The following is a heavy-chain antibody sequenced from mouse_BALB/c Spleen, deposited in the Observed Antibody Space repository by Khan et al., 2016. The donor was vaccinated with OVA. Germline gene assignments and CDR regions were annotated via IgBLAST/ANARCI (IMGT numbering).Heavy chain of an antibody. CDR3: ARAYYRYDGYYAMDY. D-gene: IGHD2-14*01. Sequence: QLKESGPGLVAPSQSLSITCTVSGFSLSRYNIHWVRQPPGKGLEWLGMIWGGGGTDYNSTLKSRLSISKENSKSQVILKMNSLQTDDSAMYFCARAYYRYDGYYAMDYWGQGTSVTVSS. CDR1: GFSLSRYN. CDR2: IWGGGGT. V-gene: IGHV2-6-4*01. J-gene: IGHJ4*01.